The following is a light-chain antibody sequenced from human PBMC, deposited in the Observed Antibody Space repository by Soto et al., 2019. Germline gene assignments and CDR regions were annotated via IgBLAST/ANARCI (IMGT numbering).Light chain of an antibody. V-gene: IGKV3-20*01. J-gene: IGKJ1*01. CDR3: KQYDHYWT. CDR1: QSVSSTY. Sequence: EIVLTQSPGTLSLSPGERATLSCRASQSVSSTYLAWYQQKPGQAPRLLIFGASSRATGIPDRFSGSGSGTDFTLTISRLEPEDFGVYYCKQYDHYWTFGQGTKVEIK. CDR2: GAS.